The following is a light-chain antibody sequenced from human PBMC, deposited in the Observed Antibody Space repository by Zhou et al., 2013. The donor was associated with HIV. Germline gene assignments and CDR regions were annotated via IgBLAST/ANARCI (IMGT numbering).Light chain of an antibody. V-gene: IGKV2-28*01. CDR2: LGS. CDR3: MQRIEFPLT. Sequence: DIVMTQSPLSLPVTPGEPASVSCRSSQSLLHGNGNNYLDWYLQKPGQSPQLLIFLGSNRASGVPDRFSGSGSGTDFTLKISRVEAEDVGVYYCMQRIEFPLTFGGGTRVDIK. CDR1: QSLLHGNGNNY. J-gene: IGKJ4*01.